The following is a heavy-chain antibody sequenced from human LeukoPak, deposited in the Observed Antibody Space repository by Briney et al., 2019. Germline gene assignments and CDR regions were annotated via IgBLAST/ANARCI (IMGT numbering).Heavy chain of an antibody. CDR3: ARSRGAGSDAFDI. D-gene: IGHD3-10*01. J-gene: IGHJ3*02. Sequence: PGGSLRLSCAASGFTFSSYSMNWVRQAPGKGLEGISYITGSSGTIYYADSVKGRFTISRDNAKNSLYLQMNSLRAEDTAVYYCARSRGAGSDAFDIWGQGTVVTVSS. CDR1: GFTFSSYS. V-gene: IGHV3-48*04. CDR2: ITGSSGTI.